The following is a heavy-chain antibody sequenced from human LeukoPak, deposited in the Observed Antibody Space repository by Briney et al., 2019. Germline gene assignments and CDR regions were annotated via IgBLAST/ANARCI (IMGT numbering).Heavy chain of an antibody. V-gene: IGHV3-15*01. CDR2: IKRKSDGGTT. CDR1: GFTFSSYG. CDR3: TTELDVRPNHY. J-gene: IGHJ4*02. Sequence: GGSVRLSCAASGFTFSSYGMSWVRQAPGKGLEWVGRIKRKSDGGTTDYAAPVKGRFTISRDDSKNTLYLQMNSLKSEDTAVYYCTTELDVRPNHYWGQGTLVTVSS. D-gene: IGHD1-14*01.